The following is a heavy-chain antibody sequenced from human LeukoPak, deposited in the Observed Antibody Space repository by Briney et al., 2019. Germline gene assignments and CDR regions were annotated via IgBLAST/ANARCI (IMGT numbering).Heavy chain of an antibody. CDR1: GGTFSSYA. CDR2: IIPIFGTA. CDR3: APPAGDCSSTSCYRYNWFDP. D-gene: IGHD2-2*02. V-gene: IGHV1-69*05. J-gene: IGHJ5*02. Sequence: ASVKVSCKASGGTFSSYAISWVRQAPGQGLEWMGGIIPIFGTANYAQKFQGRVTITTDESTSTAYMELSSLRSEDTAVYYCAPPAGDCSSTSCYRYNWFDPWGQGTLVTVSS.